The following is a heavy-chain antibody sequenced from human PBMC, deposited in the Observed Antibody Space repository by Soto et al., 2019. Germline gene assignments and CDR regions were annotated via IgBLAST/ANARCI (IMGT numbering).Heavy chain of an antibody. CDR2: IKSDGSYT. D-gene: IGHD3-22*01. CDR3: ATGGSGYFTY. V-gene: IGHV3-74*01. J-gene: IGHJ4*02. CDR1: GFTFNTYW. Sequence: GGSLRLSCAASGFTFNTYWMQWVRQAPGKGLVWVSRIKSDGSYTNYADSVKGRFTISRDNAKNTLFLQMNSLGAEDTAVYYCATGGSGYFTYWGQGTLGTVSS.